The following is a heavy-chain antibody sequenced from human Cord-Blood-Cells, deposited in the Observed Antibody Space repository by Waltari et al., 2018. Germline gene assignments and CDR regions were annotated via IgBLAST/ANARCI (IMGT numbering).Heavy chain of an antibody. CDR1: GYTFTSYA. J-gene: IGHJ6*02. D-gene: IGHD2-2*01. V-gene: IGHV1-3*01. CDR2: INAGNGNT. CDR3: ARGGIVIVPAAIYYYYGMDV. Sequence: VQLVQSGAAVKKPGASVTVSCKASGYTFTSYAMHWLRQAPGPRLEWKGWINAGNGNTKYSGKCKGRVSIHRDTSARTADKELSRLGSEDTAVYYCARGGIVIVPAAIYYYYGMDVWGQGTTVTVSS.